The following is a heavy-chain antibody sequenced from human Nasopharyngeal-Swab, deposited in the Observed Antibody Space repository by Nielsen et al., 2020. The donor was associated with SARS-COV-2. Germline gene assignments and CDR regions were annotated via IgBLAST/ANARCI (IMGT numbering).Heavy chain of an antibody. CDR1: GYSFTSYW. CDR3: ARTGVVAATPDFDY. V-gene: IGHV5-10-1*01. CDR2: IDPSDSYT. Sequence: GESLKISCKGSGYSFTSYWISWVRQMPGKGLEWMGRIDPSDSYTNYSPSLQGHVTISADKSITTAYLQWSSLKASYTAMYYCARTGVVAATPDFDYWCQGTLVTVSS. J-gene: IGHJ4*02. D-gene: IGHD2-15*01.